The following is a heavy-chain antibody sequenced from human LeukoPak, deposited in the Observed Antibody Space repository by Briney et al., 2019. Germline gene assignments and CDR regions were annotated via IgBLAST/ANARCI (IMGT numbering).Heavy chain of an antibody. J-gene: IGHJ6*03. CDR2: ISGSGGST. Sequence: GGSLRLSCAASGFIFSSYAMSWVRQAQGKGLEWVSTISGSGGSTYYADSVKGRFTISRDNSKNTLYLQMNSLGAEDTAVYYCAKSSGAYNYYDYMDVWGKGTTVTVSS. D-gene: IGHD3-10*01. V-gene: IGHV3-23*01. CDR3: AKSSGAYNYYDYMDV. CDR1: GFIFSSYA.